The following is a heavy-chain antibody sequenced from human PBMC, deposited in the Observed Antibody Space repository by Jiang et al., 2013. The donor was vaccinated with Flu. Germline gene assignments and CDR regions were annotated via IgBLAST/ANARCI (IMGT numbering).Heavy chain of an antibody. J-gene: IGHJ4*02. V-gene: IGHV7-4-1*02. CDR3: ARDNWNYGLDY. Sequence: QSGSELKTPGASVKISCKASGYSFRTYAINWVRQAPGQGLEWMGWIATDSGNPTYAQAFTRRFVLSLDTSVSTTYLQIISLQAEDSAVYYCARDNWNYGLDYWGQGSLVTVSS. D-gene: IGHD1-7*01. CDR2: IATDSGNP. CDR1: GYSFRTYA.